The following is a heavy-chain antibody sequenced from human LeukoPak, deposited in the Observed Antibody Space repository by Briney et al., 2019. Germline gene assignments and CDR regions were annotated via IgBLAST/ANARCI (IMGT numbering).Heavy chain of an antibody. J-gene: IGHJ4*02. Sequence: PGGSLRLSCAASGFTFSSHWMHWVRQAPGKGLVWVSRINSDGSSTNYADSVKGRFTISRDNAKNTLYLQMNSLRVEDTAVYYCTRDTSASFDYWGQGTLVTVSS. D-gene: IGHD3-16*01. V-gene: IGHV3-74*01. CDR1: GFTFSSHW. CDR3: TRDTSASFDY. CDR2: INSDGSST.